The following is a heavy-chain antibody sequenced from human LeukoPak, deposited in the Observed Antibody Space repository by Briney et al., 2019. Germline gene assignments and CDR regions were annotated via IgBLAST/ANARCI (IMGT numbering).Heavy chain of an antibody. V-gene: IGHV3-23*01. J-gene: IGHJ4*02. D-gene: IGHD3-10*01. CDR2: ISGRGGST. CDR1: GFTFSSYG. Sequence: PGGTLRLSCAASGFTFSSYGMSWVRQAPGKGRECVSAISGRGGSTYYADSVKGRFTISRDNSKNTLYLQMNSLRAEDTAVYYCAKDRFAMVRGVFFFVYWGQGTLVTVSS. CDR3: AKDRFAMVRGVFFFVY.